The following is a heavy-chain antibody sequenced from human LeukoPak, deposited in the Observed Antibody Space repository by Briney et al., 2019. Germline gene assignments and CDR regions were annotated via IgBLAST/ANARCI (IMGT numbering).Heavy chain of an antibody. Sequence: SETLSLTCTVSGRSISMSSYYWGWIREPPGKGLEWIVSIYYSGSTYYNPSLKGRVNISVDKYKNQFCLKLSSVTAADKAVYYCARAKVAEAGTNWFDPWGQGTLVTVSS. J-gene: IGHJ5*02. D-gene: IGHD6-13*01. CDR3: ARAKVAEAGTNWFDP. CDR1: GRSISMSSYY. V-gene: IGHV4-39*07. CDR2: IYYSGST.